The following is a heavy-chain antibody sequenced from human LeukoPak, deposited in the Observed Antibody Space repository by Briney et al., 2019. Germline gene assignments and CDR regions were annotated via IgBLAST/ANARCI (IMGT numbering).Heavy chain of an antibody. Sequence: ASVKVSCKASGYTFTSYYMHWVRRAPGQGLEWMGIINPSGGSISYAQKFQGRVTMTRDTSTSTVYMELSSLRSEDTAVYYCARGYLWFGELLYSGNLDYWGQGTLVTVSS. D-gene: IGHD3-10*01. CDR1: GYTFTSYY. CDR3: ARGYLWFGELLYSGNLDY. CDR2: INPSGGSI. J-gene: IGHJ4*02. V-gene: IGHV1-46*01.